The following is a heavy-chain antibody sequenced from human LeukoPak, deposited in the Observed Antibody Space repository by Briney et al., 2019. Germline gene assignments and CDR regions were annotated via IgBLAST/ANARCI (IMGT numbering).Heavy chain of an antibody. J-gene: IGHJ6*02. CDR1: GGTFISYA. CDR3: ARGGYPNYDILTGYYEDYYYYGMDV. V-gene: IGHV1-8*02. D-gene: IGHD3-9*01. CDR2: MNPNSGNT. Sequence: ASVKVSCKASGGTFISYAISWVRQAPGQGLEWMGWMNPNSGNTGYAQKFQGRVTMTRNTSISTAYMELSSLRSEDTAVYYCARGGYPNYDILTGYYEDYYYYGMDVWGQGTTVTVSS.